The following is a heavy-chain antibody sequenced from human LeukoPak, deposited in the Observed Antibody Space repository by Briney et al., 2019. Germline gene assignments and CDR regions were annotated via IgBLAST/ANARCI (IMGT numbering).Heavy chain of an antibody. CDR2: INHSGST. CDR1: GGSFSGYY. CDR3: AREEGFYTTTHFDY. Sequence: SETLSLTCAVYGGSFSGYYWSWIRQPPGKGLELIGEINHSGSTNYNPSLKSRVTISVDTSKNQFSLKLSSVTAADTAVYYCAREEGFYTTTHFDYWGQGTLVTVSS. J-gene: IGHJ4*02. D-gene: IGHD1-1*01. V-gene: IGHV4-34*01.